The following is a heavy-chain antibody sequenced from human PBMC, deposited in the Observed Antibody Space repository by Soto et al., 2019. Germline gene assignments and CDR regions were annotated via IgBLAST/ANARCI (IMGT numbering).Heavy chain of an antibody. D-gene: IGHD7-27*01. CDR3: ARDTGDGTFDF. CDR2: INAGYGNT. J-gene: IGHJ4*02. V-gene: IGHV1-3*01. Sequence: GASVKVSCKASGYTFCSYAMHWVRQAPGQRLEWMGWINAGYGNTKSSQKFQDRVTISRDTSASTAYMELTSLRSEDTAVYYCARDTGDGTFDFWGQGTLVTVS. CDR1: GYTFCSYA.